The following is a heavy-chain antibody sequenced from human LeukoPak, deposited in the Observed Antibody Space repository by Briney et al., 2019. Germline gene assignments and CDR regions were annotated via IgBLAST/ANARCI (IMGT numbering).Heavy chain of an antibody. CDR3: AKDDGGSSPYYFDY. Sequence: GGSLRLSCAASGFTFSSFAMTWVRQAPGKGLEWVSGFDGNGPNTYYADSVKGRWTISRDNSRNTLYLEMNSLRAEDTAVYYCAKDDGGSSPYYFDYWGQGTLVTVSS. CDR2: FDGNGPNT. CDR1: GFTFSSFA. D-gene: IGHD6-6*01. J-gene: IGHJ4*02. V-gene: IGHV3-23*01.